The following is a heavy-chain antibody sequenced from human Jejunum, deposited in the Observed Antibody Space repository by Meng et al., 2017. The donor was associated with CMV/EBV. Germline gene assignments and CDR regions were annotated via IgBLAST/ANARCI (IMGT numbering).Heavy chain of an antibody. J-gene: IGHJ4*02. CDR1: GSISTSRYY. CDR3: ARGVFDRWLQPADY. Sequence: GSISTSRYYWGWIRQPPGKGLEWIATIFSTGSTYNNPFLKGRDTISVDTSKNQFSLRLRSVTAADTAVYYCARGVFDRWLQPADYWGQGTLVTVSS. V-gene: IGHV4-39*02. CDR2: IFSTGST. D-gene: IGHD5-24*01.